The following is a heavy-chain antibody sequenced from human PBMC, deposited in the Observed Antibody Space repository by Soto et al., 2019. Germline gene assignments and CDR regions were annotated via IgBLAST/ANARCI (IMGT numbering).Heavy chain of an antibody. CDR3: ARYGYSSGWYSIDY. CDR1: GYTFTSYG. CDR2: ISVYNGNT. V-gene: IGHV1-18*01. Sequence: ASVKVSCKASGYTFTSYGITWVRQAPGQGLEWMGWISVYNGNTKYAQKFQGRVTMTTDTSTSTAYMELRSLRSDDTAVYYCARYGYSSGWYSIDYWGQGTLVTAPQ. J-gene: IGHJ4*02. D-gene: IGHD6-19*01.